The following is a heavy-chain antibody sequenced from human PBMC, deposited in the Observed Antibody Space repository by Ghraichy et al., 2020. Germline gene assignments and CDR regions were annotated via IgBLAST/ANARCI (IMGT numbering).Heavy chain of an antibody. CDR3: ARASCTRTDCYMNYFYGMDV. V-gene: IGHV4-31*03. CDR1: GGSITSGVHY. D-gene: IGHD2-2*02. CDR2: IYHSGNT. J-gene: IGHJ6*02. Sequence: SETLSLTCTVSGGSITSGVHYWIWIRQHPGKGLEWMGFIYHSGNTEYNPSLKSRVTLSVDTSNNQFSLRLTSVTAADTAVYYCARASCTRTDCYMNYFYGMDVWGHGAKVTVSS.